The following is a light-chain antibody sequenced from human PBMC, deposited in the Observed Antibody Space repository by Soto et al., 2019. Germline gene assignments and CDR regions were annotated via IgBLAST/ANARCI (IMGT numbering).Light chain of an antibody. CDR2: GAS. J-gene: IGKJ3*01. Sequence: IVLTQSPGTLSLSPGERATLSCRASQSVSSSYLAWYQQKPGQAPRLLIFGASYRATGIPDGFSGSGSGTDFTLTISRLEPEDFAVYYCQQYSSSPPEFTFGPGTKVDIK. V-gene: IGKV3-20*01. CDR1: QSVSSSY. CDR3: QQYSSSPPEFT.